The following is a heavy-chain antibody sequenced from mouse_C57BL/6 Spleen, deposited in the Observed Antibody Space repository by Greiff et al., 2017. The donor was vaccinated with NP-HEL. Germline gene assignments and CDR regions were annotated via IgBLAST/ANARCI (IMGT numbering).Heavy chain of an antibody. CDR1: GFTFSDYY. Sequence: EVKLVESEGGLVQPGSSMKLSCTASGFTFSDYYMAWVRQVPEKGLEWVANINYDGSSTYYLDSLKSRFIISRDNAKNILYLQMSSLKSEDTATYYCASLQLGSWFAYWGQGTLVTVSA. V-gene: IGHV5-16*01. D-gene: IGHD4-1*02. CDR3: ASLQLGSWFAY. CDR2: INYDGSST. J-gene: IGHJ3*01.